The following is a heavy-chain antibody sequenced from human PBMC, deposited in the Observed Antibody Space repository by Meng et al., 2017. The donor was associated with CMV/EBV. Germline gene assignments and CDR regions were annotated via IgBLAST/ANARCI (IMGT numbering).Heavy chain of an antibody. CDR2: ISGGST. CDR3: AKGSFMITFGGVIARYGMDV. CDR1: GFTVSSNE. D-gene: IGHD3-16*02. V-gene: IGHV3-38-3*01. Sequence: GESLKISCAASGFTVSSNEMSWVRQAPGKGLEWVSSISGGSTYYADSRKGRFTIARDNSKNTLHLQMNSLRAEDTAVYYCAKGSFMITFGGVIARYGMDVWGQGTTVTVSS. J-gene: IGHJ6*02.